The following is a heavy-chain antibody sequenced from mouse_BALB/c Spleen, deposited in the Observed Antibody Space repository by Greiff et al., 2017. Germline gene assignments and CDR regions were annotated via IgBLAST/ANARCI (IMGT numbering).Heavy chain of an antibody. V-gene: IGHV1-87*01. CDR1: GYTFTSYW. D-gene: IGHD4-1*01. J-gene: IGHJ3*01. CDR3: ARGDLTGSVWFAY. Sequence: QVHVQQSGAELAKPGASVKMSCKASGYTFTSYWMQWVKQRPGQGLEWIGAIYPGDGDTRYTQKFKGKATLTADKSSSTAYMQLSSLASEDSAVYYCARGDLTGSVWFAYWGQGTLVTVSA. CDR2: IYPGDGDT.